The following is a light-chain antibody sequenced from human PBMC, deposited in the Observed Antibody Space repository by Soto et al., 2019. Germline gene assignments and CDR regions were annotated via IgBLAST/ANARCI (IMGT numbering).Light chain of an antibody. V-gene: IGLV3-21*04. J-gene: IGLJ2*01. CDR2: YHS. Sequence: SYELTQPPSVSVAPGKTARITCGGNNIGSKSVHWYQQKPGQAPVLVIYYHSDRPSGIPERFSGSNSGNTATLTISRVEAGDEADYYCQVWDSNSDHPGVFGGGTKVTVL. CDR3: QVWDSNSDHPGV. CDR1: NIGSKS.